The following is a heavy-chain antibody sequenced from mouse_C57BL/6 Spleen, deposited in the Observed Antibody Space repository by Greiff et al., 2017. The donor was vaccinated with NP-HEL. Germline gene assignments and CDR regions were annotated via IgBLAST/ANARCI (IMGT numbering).Heavy chain of an antibody. J-gene: IGHJ1*03. CDR1: GYTFTSYW. Sequence: VKLQQPGAELVRPGSSVKLSCKASGYTFTSYWMDWVKQRPGQGLEWIGNIYPSDSETHYNQKFKDKATLTVDKSSSTAYMQLSSLTSEDSAVYYCARRDDYDNWYFDVWGTGTTVTVSS. CDR3: ARRDDYDNWYFDV. D-gene: IGHD2-4*01. V-gene: IGHV1-61*01. CDR2: IYPSDSET.